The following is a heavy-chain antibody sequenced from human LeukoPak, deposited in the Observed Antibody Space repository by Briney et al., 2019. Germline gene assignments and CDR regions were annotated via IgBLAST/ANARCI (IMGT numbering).Heavy chain of an antibody. V-gene: IGHV3-23*01. CDR2: ISGSGGST. Sequence: GGSLRLSCAASGFTFSSYAMSWVRQAPGKGLEWVSAISGSGGSTYYADSVKGRFTISRDNSKNTLYLQMNSLRAEDTAVYYCERTEFSGWYDNWFDPWGQGTLVTVSS. J-gene: IGHJ5*02. CDR3: ERTEFSGWYDNWFDP. CDR1: GFTFSSYA. D-gene: IGHD6-19*01.